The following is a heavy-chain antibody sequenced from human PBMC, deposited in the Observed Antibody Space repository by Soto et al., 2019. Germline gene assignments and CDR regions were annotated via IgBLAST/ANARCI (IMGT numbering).Heavy chain of an antibody. CDR3: ARGEDDLNWFDP. Sequence: QVQLQESGPGLVKPSQTLSLTCTVSGGSISSGGYYWSWIRQHPGKGLEWIGYIYYSGSTYYNPSLKSRVTISVDPSKNHFSLKLSSVTAADTAVYYCARGEDDLNWFDPWGQGTLVTVSS. V-gene: IGHV4-31*03. D-gene: IGHD3-3*01. CDR2: IYYSGST. CDR1: GGSISSGGYY. J-gene: IGHJ5*02.